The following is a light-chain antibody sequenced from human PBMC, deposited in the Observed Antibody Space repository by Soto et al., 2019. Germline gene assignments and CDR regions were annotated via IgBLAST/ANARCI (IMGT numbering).Light chain of an antibody. CDR1: SSDVGAYNF. V-gene: IGLV2-14*01. J-gene: IGLJ1*01. CDR3: SSYTGRSTFL. Sequence: QSVLTPHSSWGVSLGHASSISFPGTSSDVGAYNFVSCYQEHPGKARNVVIYAVINRPSGVSNRFSGSKSGHTASLTISGLHAEDEADYYCSSYTGRSTFLFGTGTKVPV. CDR2: AVI.